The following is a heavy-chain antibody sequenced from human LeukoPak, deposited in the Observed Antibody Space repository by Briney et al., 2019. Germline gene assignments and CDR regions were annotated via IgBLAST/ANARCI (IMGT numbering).Heavy chain of an antibody. J-gene: IGHJ4*02. CDR3: ARESIAVAGAPFDC. CDR1: GFTFSSYE. V-gene: IGHV3-48*03. CDR2: ISSGSTI. Sequence: GGSLRLSCAASGFTFSSYEMNWVRQAPGKGLEWVSYISSGSTIYDADSVKGRFTISRDNAKNSLYLQMNSLRAEDTAVYYCARESIAVAGAPFDCWGQGTLVTVSS. D-gene: IGHD6-19*01.